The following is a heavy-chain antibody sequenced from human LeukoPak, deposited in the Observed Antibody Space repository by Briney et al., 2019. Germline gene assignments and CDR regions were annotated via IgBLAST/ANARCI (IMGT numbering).Heavy chain of an antibody. CDR1: GFTFSSYS. V-gene: IGHV3-21*01. J-gene: IGHJ4*02. D-gene: IGHD5-18*01. Sequence: PGGSLRLSCAASGFTFSSYSMSWVRQAPGKGLEWVSSISSSSSYIYYADSVKGRFTISRDNAKNSLYLQMNSLRAEDTAVYYCARDPKPVDTAMGDYWGQGTLVTVSS. CDR2: ISSSSSYI. CDR3: ARDPKPVDTAMGDY.